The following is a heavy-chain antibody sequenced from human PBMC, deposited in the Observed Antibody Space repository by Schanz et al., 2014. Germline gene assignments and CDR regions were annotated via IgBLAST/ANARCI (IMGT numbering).Heavy chain of an antibody. V-gene: IGHV3-11*05. Sequence: QVQLVESGGGLVKPGGSLRLSCAASGFTFSDYYMSWVRQAPGKGLEWISSMYINSGSTQYADSVKGRFIISRDSSKNTLFLQMNSLRAEDTAVYFCARDGGRDGYNLAFDVWGQGTLVTVSS. D-gene: IGHD5-12*01. CDR1: GFTFSDYY. CDR3: ARDGGRDGYNLAFDV. J-gene: IGHJ3*01. CDR2: MYINSGST.